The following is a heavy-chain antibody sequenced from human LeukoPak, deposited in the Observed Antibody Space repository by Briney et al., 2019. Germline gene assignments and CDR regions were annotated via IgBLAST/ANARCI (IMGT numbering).Heavy chain of an antibody. D-gene: IGHD2-15*01. CDR2: MNPNSGNT. CDR1: GYTFTSYD. Sequence: ASVKVSCKASGYTFTSYDINWVRQATGQGLEWKGWMNPNSGNTGYAQKFQGRVTMTRNTSISTAYMELSSLRSEDTAVYYCASCSGGSCYTLDYWGQGTLVTVSS. J-gene: IGHJ4*02. CDR3: ASCSGGSCYTLDY. V-gene: IGHV1-8*01.